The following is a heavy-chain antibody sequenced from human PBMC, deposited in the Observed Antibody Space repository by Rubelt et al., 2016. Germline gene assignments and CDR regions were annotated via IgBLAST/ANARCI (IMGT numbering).Heavy chain of an antibody. Sequence: EAQLLESGGGLVQPGGSLRLSCAASGFTFSSYSMNWVRQAPGKGLEWVGRIKSKTDGGTTDYAAVVKGRCSISRDDSKNTLYLQMNSLKTEDTAVYYCTTDESVVPAAMFDYWGQGTLVTVSS. CDR3: TTDESVVPAAMFDY. J-gene: IGHJ4*02. D-gene: IGHD2-2*01. CDR2: IKSKTDGGTT. CDR1: GFTFSSYS. V-gene: IGHV3-15*01.